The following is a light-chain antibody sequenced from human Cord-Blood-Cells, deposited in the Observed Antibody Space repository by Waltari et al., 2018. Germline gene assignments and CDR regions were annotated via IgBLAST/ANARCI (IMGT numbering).Light chain of an antibody. CDR1: QGISSY. CDR3: QQYYSYPES. V-gene: IGKV1-8*01. CDR2: AAS. J-gene: IGKJ2*03. Sequence: AIRMTQSPSSFSAYTGDRVTSTCRASQGISSYLAWYQQKPGKAPKLLIYAASTLQSGVPSRFSGSGSGTDFTLTISGLQSEDFATYYCQQYYSYPESFGQGTKLEIK.